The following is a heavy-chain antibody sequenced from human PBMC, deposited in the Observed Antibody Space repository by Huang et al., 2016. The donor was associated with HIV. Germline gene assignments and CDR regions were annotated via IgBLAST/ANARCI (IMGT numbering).Heavy chain of an antibody. CDR3: ARGADISVVRGVSDF. CDR2: IRPYTGNT. Sequence: QVQLVQSGPEVRQPGASVKVSCKASGYTLTNYRISWVRQAPGQGLEWMEWIRPYTGNTNSARKVQDRVTMTADTTTSTAYMELRSLRSDDTAVYYCARGADISVVRGVSDFWGQGTLVTVSS. CDR1: GYTLTNYR. J-gene: IGHJ4*02. V-gene: IGHV1-18*01. D-gene: IGHD3-10*01.